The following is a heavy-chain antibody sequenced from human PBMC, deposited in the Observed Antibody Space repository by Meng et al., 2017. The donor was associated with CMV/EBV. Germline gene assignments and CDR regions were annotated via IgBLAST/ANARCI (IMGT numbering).Heavy chain of an antibody. Sequence: SGFTFSSYATHWVRQAPGKGLEWVAVISYDGSNKYYADSVKGRFTISRDNSKNTLYLQMNSLRAEDTAVYYCASRVRGYSYGDFDYWGQGTLVTVSS. D-gene: IGHD5-18*01. CDR2: ISYDGSNK. CDR1: GFTFSSYA. J-gene: IGHJ4*02. CDR3: ASRVRGYSYGDFDY. V-gene: IGHV3-30*04.